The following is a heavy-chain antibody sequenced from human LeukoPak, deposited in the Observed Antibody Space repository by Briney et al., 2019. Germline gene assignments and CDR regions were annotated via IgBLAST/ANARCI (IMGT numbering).Heavy chain of an antibody. Sequence: SETLSLTCTVSGGSISSSGYYWGWIRQPPGKGLEWIVSIYYSGSIYSNPSLKSRDTISVDTAKNQFSLQLSSVPAADTAVFYCARWVATFDFWGQGTLVTVSS. CDR2: IYYSGSI. J-gene: IGHJ4*02. V-gene: IGHV4-39*01. CDR1: GGSISSSGYY. CDR3: ARWVATFDF. D-gene: IGHD5-24*01.